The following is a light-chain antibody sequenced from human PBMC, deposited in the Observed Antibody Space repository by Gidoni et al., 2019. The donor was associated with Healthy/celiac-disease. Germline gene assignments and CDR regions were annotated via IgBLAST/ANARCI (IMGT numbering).Light chain of an antibody. CDR3: QQWGT. Sequence: EIVLTQSPGTLSLSPGERATLSCRASQSVSSSYLAWYQQKPGQAPRLLIYGASRRATGIPDRFSGSGSGTDFTLTISRLEPEDFAVYYCQQWGTFXQXTKVEIK. CDR1: QSVSSSY. V-gene: IGKV3-20*01. CDR2: GAS. J-gene: IGKJ1*01.